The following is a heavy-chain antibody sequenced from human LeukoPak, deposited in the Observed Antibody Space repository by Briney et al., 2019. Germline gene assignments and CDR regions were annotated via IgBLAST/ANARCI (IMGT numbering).Heavy chain of an antibody. CDR1: TINFSDYG. J-gene: IGHJ5*02. Sequence: GGSLRLSCAASTINFSDYGMDWVRQAPGRGLEWVSTINPTGVRTYYADSVRGRFTISRDNSKNTVFLQINSLRVEDTAIYYCARDQPHAASWFDPWGQGTLVTVSS. CDR2: INPTGVRT. D-gene: IGHD2-2*01. V-gene: IGHV3-23*01. CDR3: ARDQPHAASWFDP.